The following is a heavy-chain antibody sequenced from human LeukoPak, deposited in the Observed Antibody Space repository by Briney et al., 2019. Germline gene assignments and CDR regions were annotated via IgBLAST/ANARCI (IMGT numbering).Heavy chain of an antibody. CDR1: TINFSDYG. J-gene: IGHJ5*02. Sequence: GGSLRLSCAASTINFSDYGMDWVRQAPGRGLEWVSTINPTGVRTYYADSVRGRFTISRDNSKNTVFLQINSLRVEDTAIYYCARDQPHAASWFDPWGQGTLVTVSS. CDR2: INPTGVRT. D-gene: IGHD2-2*01. V-gene: IGHV3-23*01. CDR3: ARDQPHAASWFDP.